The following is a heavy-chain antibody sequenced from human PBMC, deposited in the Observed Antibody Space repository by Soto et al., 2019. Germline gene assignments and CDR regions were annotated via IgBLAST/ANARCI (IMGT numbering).Heavy chain of an antibody. V-gene: IGHV3-23*01. CDR3: ARMLVVVAATLGYFDY. Sequence: GGSLRLSCAASGFTFSNYGMSWVRQAPGMRLEWVSAVSPGGDNTYYTNSVKGRFTSSRDNAKSTLYLQMNSLRAEDTAVYYCARMLVVVAATLGYFDYWGQGTLVTVSS. J-gene: IGHJ4*02. CDR1: GFTFSNYG. D-gene: IGHD2-15*01. CDR2: VSPGGDNT.